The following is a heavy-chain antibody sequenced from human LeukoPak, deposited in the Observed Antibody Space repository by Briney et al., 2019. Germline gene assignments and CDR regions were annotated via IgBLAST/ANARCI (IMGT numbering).Heavy chain of an antibody. CDR2: ISWNSGSI. J-gene: IGHJ4*02. CDR1: GFTFDDYA. D-gene: IGHD7-27*01. CDR3: AKGELGGGPIDY. V-gene: IGHV3-9*01. Sequence: GRSLRLSCAASGFTFDDYAIHWVRQAPGKGLEWVSGISWNSGSIGYADSVKGRFTISRDNAKNSLYLQMNSLRAEDTALYYCAKGELGGGPIDYWGQGTLVTVSS.